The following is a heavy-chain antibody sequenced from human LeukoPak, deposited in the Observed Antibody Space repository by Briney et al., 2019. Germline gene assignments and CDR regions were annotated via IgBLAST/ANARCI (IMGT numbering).Heavy chain of an antibody. Sequence: GGSLRLSCAASGFTFSGYWMHWVRQGPEKGLELVSRIDNDGHGILYADSVKGRFTTSRDNAKNTLYLQMNSLRAEDTAVYYCTRDVRGVISAQPYNWFDPWGQGTLVTVSS. CDR3: TRDVRGVISAQPYNWFDP. J-gene: IGHJ5*02. CDR2: IDNDGHGI. D-gene: IGHD3-10*01. V-gene: IGHV3-74*03. CDR1: GFTFSGYW.